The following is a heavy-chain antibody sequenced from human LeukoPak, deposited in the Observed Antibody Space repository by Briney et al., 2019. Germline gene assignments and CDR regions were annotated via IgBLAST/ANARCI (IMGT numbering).Heavy chain of an antibody. Sequence: GESLKISCQGSGYSFSHHWIAWVRKMPRKGLEWMAMMYPGDSDTRYSPSFQGQVTISADKSISTAYLQWSSLKAADTAMYYCARRSLQGAFDIWGQGTMVTVSS. D-gene: IGHD2-21*02. CDR3: ARRSLQGAFDI. J-gene: IGHJ3*02. V-gene: IGHV5-51*01. CDR1: GYSFSHHW. CDR2: MYPGDSDT.